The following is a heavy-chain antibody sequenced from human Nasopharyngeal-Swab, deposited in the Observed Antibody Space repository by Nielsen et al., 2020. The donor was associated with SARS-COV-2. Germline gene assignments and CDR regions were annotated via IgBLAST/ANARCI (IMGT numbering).Heavy chain of an antibody. Sequence: SETLSLTCTVSGGSISSSSYYWGWIRPPPGKGLEWIGSIYYSGSTYYNPSLKSRVTISVDTSKNQFSLKLSSVTAADTAVYYCARQLVVVVAAAIPYYYGMDVWGQGTTVTVSS. J-gene: IGHJ6*02. CDR3: ARQLVVVVAAAIPYYYGMDV. CDR1: GGSISSSSYY. D-gene: IGHD2-15*01. V-gene: IGHV4-39*01. CDR2: IYYSGST.